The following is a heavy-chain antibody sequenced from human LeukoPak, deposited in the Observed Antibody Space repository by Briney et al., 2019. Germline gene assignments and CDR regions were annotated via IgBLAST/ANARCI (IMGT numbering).Heavy chain of an antibody. J-gene: IGHJ4*02. CDR2: IYHSGST. CDR1: GYSISSGYY. Sequence: SETLSLTCAVSGYSISSGYYWGWIRQPPGKGLEWIGSIYHSGSTYYHPSLKSRVTISVDTSKNQFSLKLSSVTAADTAVYYCARHKQQLVRSWGQGTLVTVSS. D-gene: IGHD6-13*01. CDR3: ARHKQQLVRS. V-gene: IGHV4-38-2*01.